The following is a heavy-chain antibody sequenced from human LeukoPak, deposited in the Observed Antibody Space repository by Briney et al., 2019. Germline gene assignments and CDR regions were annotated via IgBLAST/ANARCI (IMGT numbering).Heavy chain of an antibody. V-gene: IGHV1-24*01. D-gene: IGHD3-10*01. CDR2: FDPEDGET. CDR3: ATDRYYYGSGSYYLVY. Sequence: APVKVSCKVSGYTLTELSMHWVRQAPGKGLEWMGGFDPEDGETIYAQKFQGRVTMTEDTSTDTAYMELSSLRSEDTAVYYCATDRYYYGSGSYYLVYWGQGTLVTVSS. CDR1: GYTLTELS. J-gene: IGHJ4*02.